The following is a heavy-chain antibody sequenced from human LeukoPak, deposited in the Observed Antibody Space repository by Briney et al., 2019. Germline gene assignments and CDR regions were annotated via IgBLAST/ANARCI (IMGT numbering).Heavy chain of an antibody. CDR1: GFTFSSYA. Sequence: GGSLRLSCAASGFTFSSYAMSWVRQAPVKGLEWVSAISGSGGSTYYADSVKGRFTISRDNSKNTLYLQMNSLRAEDTAVYYCAKDRSVLRFLEWLSHPFDYWGQGTLVTVSS. CDR3: AKDRSVLRFLEWLSHPFDY. J-gene: IGHJ4*02. V-gene: IGHV3-23*01. D-gene: IGHD3-3*01. CDR2: ISGSGGST.